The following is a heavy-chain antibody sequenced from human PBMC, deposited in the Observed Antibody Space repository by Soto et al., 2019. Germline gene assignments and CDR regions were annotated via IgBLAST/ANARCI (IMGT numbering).Heavy chain of an antibody. CDR3: TTGDIVVVPAAIDAHYYYGMDV. V-gene: IGHV3-15*01. Sequence: GGSLRLSCAASGFTFSNAWMSWVRQAPGKGLEWVGRIKSKTDGGTTDYAAPVKGRFTISRDDSKNTLYLQMNSLKTEETAVYYCTTGDIVVVPAAIDAHYYYGMDVWGQGTTVTVSS. CDR1: GFTFSNAW. CDR2: IKSKTDGGTT. D-gene: IGHD2-2*02. J-gene: IGHJ6*02.